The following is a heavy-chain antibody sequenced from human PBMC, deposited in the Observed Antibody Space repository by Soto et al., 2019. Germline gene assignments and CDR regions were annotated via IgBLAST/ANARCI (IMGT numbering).Heavy chain of an antibody. Sequence: EVQLLESGGGLVQPGGSLRLSCVASGFTFSTYAMSWVRQAPREGLEWVSVVSGSGGTTYYADSVKGRFTISRDNSKNTRYLQMNSRRAEDSATYYCARYCSPTSCTIRYGMDVWGQGTTVTVSS. J-gene: IGHJ6*02. D-gene: IGHD2-2*01. CDR1: GFTFSTYA. CDR3: ARYCSPTSCTIRYGMDV. CDR2: VSGSGGTT. V-gene: IGHV3-23*01.